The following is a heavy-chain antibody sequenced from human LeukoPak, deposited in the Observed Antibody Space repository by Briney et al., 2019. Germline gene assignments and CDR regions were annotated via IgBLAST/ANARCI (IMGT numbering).Heavy chain of an antibody. Sequence: GGSLRLSCAASEFIFNRSWMNWVRQAPGKGLEWVANMDPSGSHKRYVDSVKGRLTISKDNPGTSLYLDMYGLRAEDTAIYYCAIWTSGNYWGQGTLVTVSS. D-gene: IGHD1-1*01. CDR3: AIWTSGNY. J-gene: IGHJ4*02. CDR1: EFIFNRSW. CDR2: MDPSGSHK. V-gene: IGHV3-7*01.